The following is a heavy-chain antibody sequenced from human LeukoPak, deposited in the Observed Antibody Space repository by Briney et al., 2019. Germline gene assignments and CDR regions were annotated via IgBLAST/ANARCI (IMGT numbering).Heavy chain of an antibody. D-gene: IGHD6-19*01. CDR1: GFTFSSYA. CDR2: FIPGGNSP. J-gene: IGHJ4*02. Sequence: GSLRLSCAASGFTFSSYAMIWVRQAPGKGLEWAPGFIPGGNSPYYADSVKGRFTISRDNSKNTLYLQMNSLSAEDTAVYYCAKDTLIAVAGLYYFDYWGQGTLVTVSS. CDR3: AKDTLIAVAGLYYFDY. V-gene: IGHV3-23*01.